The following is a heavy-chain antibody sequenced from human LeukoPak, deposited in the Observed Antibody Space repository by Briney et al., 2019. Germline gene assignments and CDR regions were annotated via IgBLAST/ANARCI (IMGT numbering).Heavy chain of an antibody. D-gene: IGHD6-13*01. CDR2: IYYSGST. Sequence: SETLSLTCTVSGGSISSYYWSWIRQPPGKGLEWIGYIYYSGSTNYNPSLKSRVTISVDTSKNQLSLKLSSVTAADTAVYYCARLPLAAAGRGYYYYYGMDVWGQGTTVTVSS. CDR3: ARLPLAAAGRGYYYYYGMDV. J-gene: IGHJ6*02. V-gene: IGHV4-59*08. CDR1: GGSISSYY.